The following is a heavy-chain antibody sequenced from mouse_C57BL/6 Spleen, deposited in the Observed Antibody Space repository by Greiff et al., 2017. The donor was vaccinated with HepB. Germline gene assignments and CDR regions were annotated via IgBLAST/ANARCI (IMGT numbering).Heavy chain of an antibody. V-gene: IGHV1-19*01. CDR1: GYTFTDYY. J-gene: IGHJ2*01. Sequence: VHVKQSGPVLVKPGASVKMSCKASGYTFTDYYMNWVKQSHGKSLEWIGVINPYNGGTSYNQKFKGKATLTVDKSSSTAYMELNSLTSEDAAVYYCARSDSSGYLFYFDDWGQGTTLTVSS. D-gene: IGHD3-2*02. CDR2: INPYNGGT. CDR3: ARSDSSGYLFYFDD.